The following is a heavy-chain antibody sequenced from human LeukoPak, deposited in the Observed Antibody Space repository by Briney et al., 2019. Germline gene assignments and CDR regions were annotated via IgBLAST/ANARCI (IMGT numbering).Heavy chain of an antibody. CDR1: GFTFSSYW. V-gene: IGHV3-7*01. D-gene: IGHD3-10*01. J-gene: IGHJ4*02. CDR2: IKQDGSEK. Sequence: GGSLRLSCAASGFTFSSYWMSWVRQAPGKGLEWVANIKQDGSEKYYVDSVKGRFTISRDNAKNSLYLQMNSLRAEDTAVYYCARERSGSYCRRTSDYWGQGTLVTVSS. CDR3: ARERSGSYCRRTSDY.